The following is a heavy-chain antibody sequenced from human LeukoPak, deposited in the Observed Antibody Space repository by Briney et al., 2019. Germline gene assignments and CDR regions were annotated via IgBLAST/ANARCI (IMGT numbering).Heavy chain of an antibody. J-gene: IGHJ4*02. CDR1: GITFRDYA. CDR3: AKREYDSSAYPMYPIDY. CDR2: ISGSGGTT. V-gene: IGHV3-23*01. D-gene: IGHD3-22*01. Sequence: GGSLRLSCAASGITFRDYAMTRVRQAPGKGLEWVSVISGSGGTTYYADSVEGRFTISRDNSKNTLYLQMNSLRTEDSAVYYCAKREYDSSAYPMYPIDYWGQGTLVTVSA.